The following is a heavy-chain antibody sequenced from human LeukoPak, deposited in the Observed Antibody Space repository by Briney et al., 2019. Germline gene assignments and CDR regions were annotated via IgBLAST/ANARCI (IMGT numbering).Heavy chain of an antibody. D-gene: IGHD3-10*01. Sequence: SETLSLTCTVSGGSISSYYWSWIRQPPGKGLEWIGEINHSGSTNYNPSLKSRVTISVDTSKNQFSLKLSSVTAADTAVYYCASGEILWFGEPSFDYWGQGTLVTVSS. CDR1: GGSISSYY. CDR3: ASGEILWFGEPSFDY. CDR2: INHSGST. V-gene: IGHV4-34*01. J-gene: IGHJ4*02.